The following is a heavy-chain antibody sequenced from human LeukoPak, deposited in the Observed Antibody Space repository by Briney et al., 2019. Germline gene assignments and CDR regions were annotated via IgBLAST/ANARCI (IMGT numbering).Heavy chain of an antibody. J-gene: IGHJ6*02. D-gene: IGHD3-10*01. Sequence: GGSLRLSCAASGFTFSSYWMSWVRQAPGKGLEWVANIKQDGSEKYYVDSVKGRFTISRDNAKNSLYLQMNSLRAEDTAVYYCAKAAYYGSGSLYYYYGMDVWGQGTTVTVSS. CDR2: IKQDGSEK. CDR1: GFTFSSYW. CDR3: AKAAYYGSGSLYYYYGMDV. V-gene: IGHV3-7*03.